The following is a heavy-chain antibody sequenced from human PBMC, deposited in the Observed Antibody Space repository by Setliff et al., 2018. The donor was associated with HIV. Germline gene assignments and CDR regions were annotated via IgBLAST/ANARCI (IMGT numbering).Heavy chain of an antibody. CDR3: ARARLNYGVELLDVFDI. V-gene: IGHV3-48*04. D-gene: IGHD4-17*01. J-gene: IGHJ3*02. CDR1: GFTFRDYS. CDR2: ISSSSSTI. Sequence: PGGSLRLSCTASGFTFRDYSMNWVRQAPGKGLEWVSYISSSSSTIYYADTVKGRFTISRDNAKNSLFQQMNSLRAEDTALYHCARARLNYGVELLDVFDIWGQGTMVTVSS.